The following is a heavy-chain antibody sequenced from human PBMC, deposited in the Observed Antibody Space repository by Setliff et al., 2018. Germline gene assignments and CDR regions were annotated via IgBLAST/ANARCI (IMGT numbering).Heavy chain of an antibody. D-gene: IGHD6-13*01. V-gene: IGHV3-30*02. CDR2: IRYDGSEK. CDR3: AREDEADYYYYYGMDV. CDR1: GFTFSSYG. Sequence: PGGSLRLSCAASGFTFSSYGMHWVRQAPGKGLEWVAFIRYDGSEKYYVDSVKGRFTISRDNAKNSLYLQMNSLRAEDTAVYYCAREDEADYYYYYGMDVWGQGTTVTVSS. J-gene: IGHJ6*02.